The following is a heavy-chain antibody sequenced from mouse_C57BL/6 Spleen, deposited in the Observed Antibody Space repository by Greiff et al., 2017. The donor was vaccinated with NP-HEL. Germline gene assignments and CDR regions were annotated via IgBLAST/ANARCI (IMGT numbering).Heavy chain of an antibody. CDR2: IDPSDSYT. CDR3: ARPFLVVERGYFDV. V-gene: IGHV1-50*01. Sequence: QVQLQQPGAELVKPGASVKLSCKASGYTFTSYWMQWVKQRPGQGLEWIGEIDPSDSYTNYNQKFKGKATLTVDTSSSTAYMQLSSLTSEDSAVYYGARPFLVVERGYFDVWGTGTTVTVSS. CDR1: GYTFTSYW. D-gene: IGHD1-1*01. J-gene: IGHJ1*03.